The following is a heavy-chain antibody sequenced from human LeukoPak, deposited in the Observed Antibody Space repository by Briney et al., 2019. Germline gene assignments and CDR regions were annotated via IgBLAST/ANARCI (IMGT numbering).Heavy chain of an antibody. Sequence: PGRSLRLSCAASGFTFSSYALHWVRQAPGKGLEWVAVISYGGSNKYYADSVKGRFTISRDNSKNTLYLQMNSLRAEDTAVYYCAKDCSYATSLNAFDIWGQGTMVTVSS. V-gene: IGHV3-30-3*01. J-gene: IGHJ3*02. D-gene: IGHD3-10*02. CDR2: ISYGGSNK. CDR3: AKDCSYATSLNAFDI. CDR1: GFTFSSYA.